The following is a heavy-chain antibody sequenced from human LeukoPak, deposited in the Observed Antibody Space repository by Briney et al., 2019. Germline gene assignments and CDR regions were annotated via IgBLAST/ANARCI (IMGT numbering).Heavy chain of an antibody. CDR3: ARDHPRSRTFDP. Sequence: ASVKVSCKASGYTFTSYGIRRVRQAPGQGLEWMGWISAYNGNTNYAQKLQGRVTMTTDTSTSTAYMELRSLRSDDTAVYYCARDHPRSRTFDPWGQGTLVTVSS. CDR2: ISAYNGNT. V-gene: IGHV1-18*01. CDR1: GYTFTSYG. J-gene: IGHJ5*02.